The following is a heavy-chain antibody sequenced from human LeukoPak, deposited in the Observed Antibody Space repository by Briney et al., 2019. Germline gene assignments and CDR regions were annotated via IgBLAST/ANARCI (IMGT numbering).Heavy chain of an antibody. D-gene: IGHD3-10*01. V-gene: IGHV4-34*01. J-gene: IGHJ5*02. CDR1: GGSFSGYY. Sequence: SETLSRTCAVYGGSFSGYYWSWFRQPPGKGLEWIGEINHSGSTNYNPSLESRVTISVDTSKNQFSLKLSSVTAADTAVYYCARMGYYGSGSWNWFDPWGQGTLVTVSS. CDR3: ARMGYYGSGSWNWFDP. CDR2: INHSGST.